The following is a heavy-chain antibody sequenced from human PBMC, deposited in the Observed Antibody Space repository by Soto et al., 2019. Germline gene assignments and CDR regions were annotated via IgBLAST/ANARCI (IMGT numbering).Heavy chain of an antibody. Sequence: QVQLVQSGAEVKKPGSSVKVSCKASGGTFSSYTISWVRQAPGQGLEWMGRIIPVLGIANYAQKFEGRVTITADKSTSTADMELSSLRTEDTAVYYCARSALVVRGADDAFDIWGQGTMVTVSS. CDR2: IIPVLGIA. D-gene: IGHD3-10*01. J-gene: IGHJ3*02. V-gene: IGHV1-69*02. CDR3: ARSALVVRGADDAFDI. CDR1: GGTFSSYT.